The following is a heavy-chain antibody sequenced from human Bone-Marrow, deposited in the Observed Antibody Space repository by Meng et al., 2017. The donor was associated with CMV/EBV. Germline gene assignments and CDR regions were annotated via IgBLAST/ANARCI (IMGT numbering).Heavy chain of an antibody. Sequence: ESLKISCAASGFTFSNYAIHWVRQAPGKGLEWVANIKQDGSEKYYVDSVKGRFTISRDNAKNSLYLQMNSLRAEDTAVYYCARGYVRFDYWGQGTLVTVSS. J-gene: IGHJ4*02. V-gene: IGHV3-7*01. CDR1: GFTFSNYA. CDR2: IKQDGSEK. D-gene: IGHD1-14*01. CDR3: ARGYVRFDY.